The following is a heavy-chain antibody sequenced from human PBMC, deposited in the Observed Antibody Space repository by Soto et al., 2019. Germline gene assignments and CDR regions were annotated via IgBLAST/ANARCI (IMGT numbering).Heavy chain of an antibody. CDR2: IWYDGSNK. CDR1: GFTFSSYG. D-gene: IGHD2-15*01. J-gene: IGHJ6*03. V-gene: IGHV3-33*01. Sequence: GGSLRLSCAASGFTFSSYGMHWVRQAPGKGLEWVAVIWYDGSNKYYADSVKGRFTISRDNSKNTLYLQMNSLRAEDTAVYYCAREGKYCSGGSCYDLEFNHYYYYMDVWGKGTTVTVSS. CDR3: AREGKYCSGGSCYDLEFNHYYYYMDV.